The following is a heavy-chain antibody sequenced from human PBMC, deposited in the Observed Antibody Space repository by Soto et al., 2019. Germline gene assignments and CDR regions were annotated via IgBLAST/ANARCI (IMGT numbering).Heavy chain of an antibody. Sequence: GGSLRLSCAASGFTFDDYGMSWVRQAPGKGLEWVSGINWNGGSTGYADSVKGRFTISRDNAKNSLYLQMNSLRAEDTALYHCARDATYIAVAGTFRAFDIWGQGTMVTVSS. CDR2: INWNGGST. J-gene: IGHJ3*02. V-gene: IGHV3-20*01. CDR1: GFTFDDYG. CDR3: ARDATYIAVAGTFRAFDI. D-gene: IGHD6-19*01.